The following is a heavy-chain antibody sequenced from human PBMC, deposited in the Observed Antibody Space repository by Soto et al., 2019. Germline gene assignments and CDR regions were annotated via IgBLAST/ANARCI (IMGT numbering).Heavy chain of an antibody. Sequence: EVQLVESGGGLVQPGRSLRLSCAASGFTFDDYAMHWVRQAPGKGLEWVSGISWNSGIIGYADSVKGRFTISRDNAKNSLYLQMNSLRAEDTALYYCAKDISVGAVAGLFDYWGQGTLVTVSS. V-gene: IGHV3-9*01. D-gene: IGHD6-19*01. CDR1: GFTFDDYA. CDR3: AKDISVGAVAGLFDY. J-gene: IGHJ4*02. CDR2: ISWNSGII.